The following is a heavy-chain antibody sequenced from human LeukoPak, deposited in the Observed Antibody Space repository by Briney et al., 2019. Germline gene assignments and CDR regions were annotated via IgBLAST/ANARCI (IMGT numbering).Heavy chain of an antibody. Sequence: LGGSLRLSCAASGFTFSSHSMNWVRQAPGKGLEWVSYISSSSSTMYYADSVKGRFTISRDNAKNSLYLQMNSLRDEDTAVYYCARDWCGGSSCHSYLDYWGQGTLVTVSS. CDR2: ISSSSSTM. J-gene: IGHJ4*02. V-gene: IGHV3-48*02. D-gene: IGHD2-2*01. CDR1: GFTFSSHS. CDR3: ARDWCGGSSCHSYLDY.